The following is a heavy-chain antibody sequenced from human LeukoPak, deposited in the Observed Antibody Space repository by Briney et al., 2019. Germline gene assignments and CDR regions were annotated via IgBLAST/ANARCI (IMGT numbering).Heavy chain of an antibody. CDR2: IIPIFGTA. Sequence: SVKVSCKASGGTFSSYAISWVRQAPGQGLEWMGGIIPIFGTANYARKFQSRVTITADESTSTAYMELSSLRSEDTAVYYCARATTVERVSYYYYGMDVWGQGTTVTVSS. CDR3: ARATTVERVSYYYYGMDV. D-gene: IGHD4-11*01. J-gene: IGHJ6*02. CDR1: GGTFSSYA. V-gene: IGHV1-69*13.